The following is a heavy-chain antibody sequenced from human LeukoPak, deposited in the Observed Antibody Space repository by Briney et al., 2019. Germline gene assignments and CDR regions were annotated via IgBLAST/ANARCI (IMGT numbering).Heavy chain of an antibody. Sequence: GASVKVSCKASGYTFTSYYMHWVRQAPGQGLEWMGIINPSGGSTSYAQKFQGRVTMTRDTSTSTVYMELSSLRSEDTAVYYCARDQRGYCSSTSCYNPGWGNWFGPWGQGTLVTVSS. CDR3: ARDQRGYCSSTSCYNPGWGNWFGP. D-gene: IGHD2-2*02. CDR1: GYTFTSYY. V-gene: IGHV1-46*01. J-gene: IGHJ5*02. CDR2: INPSGGST.